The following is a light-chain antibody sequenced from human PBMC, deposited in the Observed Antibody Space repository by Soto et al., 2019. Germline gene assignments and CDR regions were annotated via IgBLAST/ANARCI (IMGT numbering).Light chain of an antibody. J-gene: IGKJ1*01. Sequence: EIVMTQSPATLSVSPGERATLSCRASQSLSSNLAWYQQKPGQAPRLLIYGASTRATGIPARFSGSGSGTEFTLTITSLKSEDFAVYYCQQYNNWPRTFVQGTKVEIK. CDR3: QQYNNWPRT. CDR1: QSLSSN. CDR2: GAS. V-gene: IGKV3-15*01.